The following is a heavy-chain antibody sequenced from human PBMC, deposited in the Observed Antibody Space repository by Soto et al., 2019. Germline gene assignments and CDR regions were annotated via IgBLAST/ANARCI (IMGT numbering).Heavy chain of an antibody. CDR2: IYYSGST. J-gene: IGHJ5*02. D-gene: IGHD3-9*01. V-gene: IGHV4-31*03. Sequence: QVQLQESGPGLVKPSQTLSLTCTVSGGSITSGGYYWSWIRQHPGKGLEWIGYIYYSGSTYYNPALKSRVTISVDTSKNQFSLKLSSVTAADTAVYYCASKYEVLTGSGFDPWGQGTLVTVSS. CDR1: GGSITSGGYY. CDR3: ASKYEVLTGSGFDP.